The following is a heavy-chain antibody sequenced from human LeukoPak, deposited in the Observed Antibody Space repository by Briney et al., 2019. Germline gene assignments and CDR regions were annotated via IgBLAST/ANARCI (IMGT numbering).Heavy chain of an antibody. D-gene: IGHD2-15*01. J-gene: IGHJ6*03. Sequence: PGGSLRLSCAASGFTFSSYGMHWVRQAPGKGLEWVAFIRYDGSNKYYADSVKGRFTISRDNSKNTLYLQMNRLRAEDTAVYYCAKEADIVVVVAAAMDVWGKGTTVTVSS. CDR2: IRYDGSNK. V-gene: IGHV3-30*02. CDR1: GFTFSSYG. CDR3: AKEADIVVVVAAAMDV.